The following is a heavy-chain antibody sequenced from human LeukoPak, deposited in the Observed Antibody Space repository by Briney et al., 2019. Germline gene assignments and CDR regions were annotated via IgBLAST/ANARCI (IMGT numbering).Heavy chain of an antibody. CDR1: GYTFTSCY. CDR2: INPSGGST. CDR3: ARDHGSGSYKSGFDY. V-gene: IGHV1-46*01. J-gene: IGHJ4*02. D-gene: IGHD3-10*01. Sequence: VASAKVSCKASGYTFTSCYMHWVRQAPGQGLEWMGIINPSGGSTSYAQKFQGRVTMTRDTSTSTVYMELSSLRSEDTAVYYCARDHGSGSYKSGFDYWGQGTLVTVSS.